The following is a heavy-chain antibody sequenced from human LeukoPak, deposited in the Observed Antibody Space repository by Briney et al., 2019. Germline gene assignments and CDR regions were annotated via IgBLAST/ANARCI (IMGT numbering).Heavy chain of an antibody. CDR1: GFSFSRFG. J-gene: IGHJ4*02. Sequence: PGGSLRLSCAASGFSFSRFGMNWVRQAPGKGLEWTSYISSSSGAIYYADSVKGRFTISRDNAKNSLYLQMSSLRDEDTAIYYCAQKGGTDHWGQGTLVTVSS. D-gene: IGHD2-15*01. CDR3: AQKGGTDH. CDR2: ISSSSGAI. V-gene: IGHV3-48*02.